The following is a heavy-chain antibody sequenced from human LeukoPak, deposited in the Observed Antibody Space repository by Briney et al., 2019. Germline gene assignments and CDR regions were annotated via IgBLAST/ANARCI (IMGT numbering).Heavy chain of an antibody. V-gene: IGHV1-46*01. CDR3: ARGPGYSYGPNDAFDI. J-gene: IGHJ3*02. Sequence: APVKVSCKASGYTFTSYYMHWVRQAPGQGLEWMGIINPSGGSTSYAQKFQGRVTMTRDMSTSTVYMELSSLRSEDTAVYYCARGPGYSYGPNDAFDIWGQGTMVTVSS. CDR2: INPSGGST. D-gene: IGHD5-18*01. CDR1: GYTFTSYY.